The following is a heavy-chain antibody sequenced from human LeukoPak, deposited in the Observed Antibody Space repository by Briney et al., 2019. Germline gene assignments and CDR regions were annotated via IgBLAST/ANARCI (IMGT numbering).Heavy chain of an antibody. V-gene: IGHV1-3*01. CDR1: GYTFTNYA. CDR3: ARDASGAYLGYFDP. Sequence: GASVKVSCKASGYTFTNYAMHWVRQAPGQGLEWMGWINAGNGNTKYSQKFQGRVTITRDTSASTAYMELSSLRSEDTAVYYCARDASGAYLGYFDPWGQGTLVTVSS. D-gene: IGHD3-16*01. CDR2: INAGNGNT. J-gene: IGHJ5*02.